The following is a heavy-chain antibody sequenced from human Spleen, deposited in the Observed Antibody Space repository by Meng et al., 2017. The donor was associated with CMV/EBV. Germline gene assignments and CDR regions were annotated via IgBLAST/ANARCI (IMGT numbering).Heavy chain of an antibody. D-gene: IGHD6-6*01. CDR2: MNPNSGNT. Sequence: ASVKVSCKASGYTFTNYDINWVCQATGQGLEWMGWMMGWMNPNSGNTGYARKFQGRVTITRNTSISTAYMELSSLRSDDTAVYYCAKYSGSSSELHCSGCYGMGVWGQGTTVTVSS. CDR1: GYTFTNYD. CDR3: AKYSGSSSELHCSGCYGMGV. V-gene: IGHV1-8*03. J-gene: IGHJ6*02.